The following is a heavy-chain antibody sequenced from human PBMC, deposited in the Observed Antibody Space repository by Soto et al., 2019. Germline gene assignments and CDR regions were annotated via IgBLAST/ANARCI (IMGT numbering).Heavy chain of an antibody. D-gene: IGHD3-9*01. CDR2: ISAYNGNT. J-gene: IGHJ4*02. CDR1: GYTFTSFG. V-gene: IGHV1-18*01. Sequence: QVPLVQSGADVKKPGASVKVSCKASGYTFTSFGISWVRQAPGQGLEWMGWISAYNGNTNYAQKLQGRVTMTTDTSTSTAYMELRSLRSDDTAVYYCARDQWGDILTGYYNRFDYWGQGTLVTVSS. CDR3: ARDQWGDILTGYYNRFDY.